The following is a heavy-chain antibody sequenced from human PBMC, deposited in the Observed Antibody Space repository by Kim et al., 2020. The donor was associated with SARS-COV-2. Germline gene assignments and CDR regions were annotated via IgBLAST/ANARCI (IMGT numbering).Heavy chain of an antibody. Sequence: GGSLRLSCAASGFTFSSYGMHWVRQAPGKGLEWVAVISYDGSNKYYADSVKGRFTISRDNSKNTLYLQMNSLRAEDTAVYYCAKVFGWSGPRPLYAFDSWGQGAMVTVSS. CDR1: GFTFSSYG. CDR3: AKVFGWSGPRPLYAFDS. CDR2: ISYDGSNK. J-gene: IGHJ3*02. V-gene: IGHV3-30*18. D-gene: IGHD3-3*01.